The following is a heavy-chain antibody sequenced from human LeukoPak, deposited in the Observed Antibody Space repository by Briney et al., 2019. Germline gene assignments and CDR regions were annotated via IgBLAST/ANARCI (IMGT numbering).Heavy chain of an antibody. CDR2: IYPSGGST. CDR1: GYTFTSYY. V-gene: IGHV1-46*01. J-gene: IGHJ3*02. Sequence: ASVTVSCKASGYTFTSYYMHWVRQAPGQGLEWMGLIYPSGGSTRYAQKFQGRVTITRDTSTSTVYMALSSLRSEDTAVYYCARSPPRDSDAFDIWGQGTMVTVSS. D-gene: IGHD2-15*01. CDR3: ARSPPRDSDAFDI.